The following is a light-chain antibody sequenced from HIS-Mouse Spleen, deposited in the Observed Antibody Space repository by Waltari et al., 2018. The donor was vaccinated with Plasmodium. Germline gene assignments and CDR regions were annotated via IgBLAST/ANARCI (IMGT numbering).Light chain of an antibody. CDR1: QGISSA. CDR2: DGS. Sequence: AIQLTQSPSSLSASVGDRVIITCRASQGISSALAWYQQKPWNAPKRLIYDGSSLESGGPSRFSVSGSGTDFTLTISSLQPEDFATDYCQQFNSYPLTFGGGTKVEIK. V-gene: IGKV1-13*02. CDR3: QQFNSYPLT. J-gene: IGKJ4*01.